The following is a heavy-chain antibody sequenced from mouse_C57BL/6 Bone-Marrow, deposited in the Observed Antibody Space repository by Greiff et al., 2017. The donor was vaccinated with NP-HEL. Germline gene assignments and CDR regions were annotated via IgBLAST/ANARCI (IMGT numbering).Heavy chain of an antibody. CDR3: ARKGTVVEVYFDV. D-gene: IGHD1-1*01. CDR1: GYTFTDYN. Sequence: VQLKESGPELVKPGASVKMSCKASGYTFTDYNMHWVKQSHGKSLEWIGYINPNNGGTSYNQKFKGKATLTVNKSSSTAYMELRSLTSEDSAVYYCARKGTVVEVYFDVWGTGTTVTVSS. J-gene: IGHJ1*03. CDR2: INPNNGGT. V-gene: IGHV1-22*01.